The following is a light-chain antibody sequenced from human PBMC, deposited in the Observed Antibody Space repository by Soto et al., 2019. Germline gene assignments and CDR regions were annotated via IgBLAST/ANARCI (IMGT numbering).Light chain of an antibody. CDR1: QSVSSNY. CDR2: GAS. Sequence: ENVLTQSPGTLSLSPGERVTLSCRASQSVSSNYLAWYQQKPGQAPRLLIYGASVRATGIPDRFSGSGSGTDFTLTISSLQSEDFAVYYCQQSNNWPWTFGQGTKVEIK. J-gene: IGKJ1*01. V-gene: IGKV3-20*01. CDR3: QQSNNWPWT.